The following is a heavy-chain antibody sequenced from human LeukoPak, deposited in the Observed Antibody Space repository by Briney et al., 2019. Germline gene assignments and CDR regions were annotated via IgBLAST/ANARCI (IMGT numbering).Heavy chain of an antibody. V-gene: IGHV4-39*01. J-gene: IGHJ4*02. CDR1: GGSISSSSYY. CDR2: IYYSGST. Sequence: SETLSLTCTVSGGSISSSSYYWGWIRQPPGKGLEWIGSIYYSGSTYYNPSLKSRVTISVDTSKNQFSLKLSSVTAADTAMYYCARREAGRPVDYWGQGTLVTVSS. D-gene: IGHD1-26*01. CDR3: ARREAGRPVDY.